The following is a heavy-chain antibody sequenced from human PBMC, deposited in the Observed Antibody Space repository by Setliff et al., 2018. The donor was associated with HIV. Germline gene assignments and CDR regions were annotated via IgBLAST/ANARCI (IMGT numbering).Heavy chain of an antibody. CDR2: TTWNSDNT. J-gene: IGHJ6*04. D-gene: IGHD1-26*01. V-gene: IGHV3-9*01. CDR1: GFTFNDYA. CDR3: VKDGTLIGRYYQFFDA. Sequence: GGSLRLSCAASGFTFNDYAMHWVRQPPGKGLEWVSGTTWNSDNTYYADSVKGRFTISRDNAKNSVYLQMTSLRPEDTAFYCCVKDGTLIGRYYQFFDAWGKGIMVTVSS.